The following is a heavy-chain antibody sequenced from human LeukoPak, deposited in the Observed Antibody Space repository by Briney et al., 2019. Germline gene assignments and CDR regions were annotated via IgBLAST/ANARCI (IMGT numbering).Heavy chain of an antibody. J-gene: IGHJ4*02. CDR2: MSGSGGST. Sequence: PGGSLRLSCAASGFTFSSYAMSWVRQAPGKGLEWVSAMSGSGGSTNYADSVKGRFTISRDNSKNTLYLQMNSLRAEDTAIYYCAKPYSKGPNGDFEYWGQGTLVTVSS. CDR1: GFTFSSYA. D-gene: IGHD4-11*01. CDR3: AKPYSKGPNGDFEY. V-gene: IGHV3-23*01.